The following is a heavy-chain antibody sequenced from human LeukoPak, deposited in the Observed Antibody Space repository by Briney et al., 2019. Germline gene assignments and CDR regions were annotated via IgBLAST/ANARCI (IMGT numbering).Heavy chain of an antibody. D-gene: IGHD1-26*01. CDR1: GFTFSDYY. CDR3: ARELARIVGATQGDY. CDR2: ISSSGSTI. Sequence: GGSLRLSCAASGFTFSDYYMSWIRQVPGKGLEWVSYISSSGSTIYYADSVKGRFTISRDNAKNSLYLQMNSLRAEDTAVYYCARELARIVGATQGDYWGQGTLVTVSS. J-gene: IGHJ4*02. V-gene: IGHV3-11*04.